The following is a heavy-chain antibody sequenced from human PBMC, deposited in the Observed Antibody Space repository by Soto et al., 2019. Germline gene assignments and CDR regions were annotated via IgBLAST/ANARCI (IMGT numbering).Heavy chain of an antibody. Sequence: QVQLVQSGAEVKKPGSSVNVSCQASVGSFSDYAISWVRQAPGQGLEWMGGIIPMLGIADNAQKFQGRVIITADEYTSKVYMELSSLRSEDTAVYYCARDGDYYDSSGFQRDYHYYGMDVWGQGTTVTVAS. D-gene: IGHD3-22*01. J-gene: IGHJ6*02. CDR1: VGSFSDYA. CDR2: IIPMLGIA. CDR3: ARDGDYYDSSGFQRDYHYYGMDV. V-gene: IGHV1-69*01.